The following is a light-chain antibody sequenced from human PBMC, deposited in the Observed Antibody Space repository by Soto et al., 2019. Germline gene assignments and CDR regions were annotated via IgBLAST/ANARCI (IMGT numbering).Light chain of an antibody. V-gene: IGKV3-15*01. Sequence: EIVMTQSPATLSVSPGERATLSCRASQSVSSNLAWYQHKPGQAPRLLIYGASTRATGIPARFSGSGSGTEFTLTISSLQSEDFAVYYCHQYNNWPPYTFGPGTKLEIK. J-gene: IGKJ2*01. CDR3: HQYNNWPPYT. CDR2: GAS. CDR1: QSVSSN.